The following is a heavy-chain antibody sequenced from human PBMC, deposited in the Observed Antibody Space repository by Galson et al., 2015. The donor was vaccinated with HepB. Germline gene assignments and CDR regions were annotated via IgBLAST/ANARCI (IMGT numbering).Heavy chain of an antibody. Sequence: SLRLSCAASGFTLSTYSMSWVRQAPGKGLEWVSIINQDGRQKYYVDSVKGRFTISRDNAKNSLSLEIDSLRVEDMALYYCTRAGLHYDFSSGLLLPAWFFDLWGRGTLVTVSS. V-gene: IGHV3-7*03. CDR3: TRAGLHYDFSSGLLLPAWFFDL. J-gene: IGHJ2*01. D-gene: IGHD3-3*01. CDR2: INQDGRQK. CDR1: GFTLSTYS.